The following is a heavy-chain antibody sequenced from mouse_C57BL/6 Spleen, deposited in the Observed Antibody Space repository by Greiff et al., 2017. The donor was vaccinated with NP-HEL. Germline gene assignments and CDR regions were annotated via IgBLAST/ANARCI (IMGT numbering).Heavy chain of an antibody. V-gene: IGHV5-6*01. CDR1: GFTFSSYG. D-gene: IGHD1-1*01. Sequence: EVKLVESGGDLVKPGGSLKLSCAASGFTFSSYGMSWVRQTPDKRLEWVATISSGGSYTYYPDSVKGRFTISRDNAKNTLYLQMSSLKSEDTAMYYCARHAFITTVVGYFDYWGQGTTLTVSS. J-gene: IGHJ2*01. CDR2: ISSGGSYT. CDR3: ARHAFITTVVGYFDY.